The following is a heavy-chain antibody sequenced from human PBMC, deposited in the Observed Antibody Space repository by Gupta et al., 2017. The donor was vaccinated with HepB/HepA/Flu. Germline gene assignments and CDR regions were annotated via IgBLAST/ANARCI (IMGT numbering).Heavy chain of an antibody. CDR2: MNQHGSVI. Sequence: EVQLAESGGGLVQPGGSLRLSCAASGFTVSSYWMHWVHQAPGKGLVWVSRMNQHGSVINYADSVKGRFTISRDNTKNALYLQMNSLRAEDTAIYFCSRDTFGPYDYWGQGTLVTVSS. CDR1: GFTVSSYW. J-gene: IGHJ4*02. CDR3: SRDTFGPYDY. D-gene: IGHD2/OR15-2a*01. V-gene: IGHV3-74*01.